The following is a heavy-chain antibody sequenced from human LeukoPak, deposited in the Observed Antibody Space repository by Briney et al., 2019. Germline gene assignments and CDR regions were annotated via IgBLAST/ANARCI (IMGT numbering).Heavy chain of an antibody. CDR3: ARQHRYCSGGTCYSYSWFDP. CDR2: IYYSGST. CDR1: GGSIRSTTDY. J-gene: IGHJ5*02. D-gene: IGHD2-15*01. V-gene: IGHV4-39*01. Sequence: SETLSLTCTVSGGSIRSTTDYRGWIRQPPGKGLEWIGTIYYSGSTYYNPSLKSRVTISIDTSKNQFSLKLTSVTAADTAVYHCARQHRYCSGGTCYSYSWFDPWGQGALVTVSS.